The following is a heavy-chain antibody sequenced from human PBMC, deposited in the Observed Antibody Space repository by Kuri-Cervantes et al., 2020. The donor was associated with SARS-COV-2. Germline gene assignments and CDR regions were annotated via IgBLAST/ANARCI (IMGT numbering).Heavy chain of an antibody. CDR1: GFTFSSYW. J-gene: IGHJ4*02. Sequence: GGSLRLSCTASGFTFSSYWMHWVRQAPGKGLVWVSRINSDGSSTSYADSVKGRFTISRDNAKNSLYLQMNSLRAEDTAVYYCARGGAAGFYFDYWGQGTLVTVSS. V-gene: IGHV3-74*01. CDR3: ARGGAAGFYFDY. CDR2: INSDGSST. D-gene: IGHD6-13*01.